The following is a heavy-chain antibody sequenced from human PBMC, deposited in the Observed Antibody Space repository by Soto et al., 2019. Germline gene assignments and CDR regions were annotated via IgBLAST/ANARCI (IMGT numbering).Heavy chain of an antibody. CDR1: GGAFTNYS. D-gene: IGHD1-20*01. CDR2: IIPLHNTS. CDR3: AIWSNWNPLYYRGMDV. Sequence: SVKVSCKVSGGAFTNYSLNWVRHAPGQGLEWLGGIIPLHNTSNYSLKLLGRGSVTADISSNTVYMHLSGLTSDDTATYYFAIWSNWNPLYYRGMDVWGQGTTVTVSS. J-gene: IGHJ6*02. V-gene: IGHV1-69*08.